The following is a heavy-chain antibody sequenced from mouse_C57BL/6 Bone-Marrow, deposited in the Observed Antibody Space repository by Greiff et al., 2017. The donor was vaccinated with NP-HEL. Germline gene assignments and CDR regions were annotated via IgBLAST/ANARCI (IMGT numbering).Heavy chain of an antibody. CDR3: ARIYDYDATWFAY. V-gene: IGHV1-85*01. D-gene: IGHD2-4*01. J-gene: IGHJ3*01. CDR1: GYTFTSYD. Sequence: QVQLQQSGPELVKPGASVKLSCKASGYTFTSYDINWVKQRPGPGLEWIGWIYPRDGSTRYNEEFKGKATLTVDTSSSTAYMELHSLTSDDSAVYFCARIYDYDATWFAYWGQGTLVTVSA. CDR2: IYPRDGST.